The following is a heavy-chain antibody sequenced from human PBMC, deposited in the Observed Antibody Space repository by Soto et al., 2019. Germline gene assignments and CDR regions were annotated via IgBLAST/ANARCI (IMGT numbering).Heavy chain of an antibody. Sequence: ASVKFSCKASGYSFTNHDVSCVRQAPGQGLERMGWINPNSGATYYAQKFQGRVTMTRDTSISTGYLELTSLRSDDTAMYYCARDHVGDVSSFDIWGQGTVGTVSS. D-gene: IGHD1-26*01. CDR1: GYSFTNHD. CDR3: ARDHVGDVSSFDI. J-gene: IGHJ3*02. CDR2: INPNSGAT. V-gene: IGHV1-2*02.